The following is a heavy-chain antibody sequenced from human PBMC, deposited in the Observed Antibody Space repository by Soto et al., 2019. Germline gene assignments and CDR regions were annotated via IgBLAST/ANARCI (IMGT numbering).Heavy chain of an antibody. J-gene: IGHJ3*02. V-gene: IGHV1-46*03. CDR2: INPSGGST. D-gene: IGHD2-2*01. Sequence: GASVKVSCKASGYTFTNYYMHWGRKAPGQGLEWMGIINPSGGSTSYAQKFQGRVTMTRDASTSTVYMELSSLRSEDTAVYYCARVSNQSEGAFDIWGQGTMVTVSS. CDR3: ARVSNQSEGAFDI. CDR1: GYTFTNYY.